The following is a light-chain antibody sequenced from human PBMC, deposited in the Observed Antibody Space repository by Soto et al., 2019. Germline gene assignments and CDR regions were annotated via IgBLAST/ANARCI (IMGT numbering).Light chain of an antibody. V-gene: IGLV2-14*01. Sequence: QSVLTQPASVSGSPGQSITISCTGTIDDVGAYNYVSWYQQRPGSAPQLLIYDVNNRPSGASNRFSGSKSGHTAYLTISGIQSDDEANYHCASYTSTYTLVFGTGTKVTVL. CDR2: DVN. CDR3: ASYTSTYTLV. CDR1: IDDVGAYNY. J-gene: IGLJ1*01.